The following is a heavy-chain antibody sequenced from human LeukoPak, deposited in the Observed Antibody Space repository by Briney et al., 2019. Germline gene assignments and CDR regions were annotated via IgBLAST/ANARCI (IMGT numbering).Heavy chain of an antibody. CDR1: GGPFSSYA. D-gene: IGHD3-22*01. V-gene: IGHV1-69*01. CDR2: IIPIFGTA. CDR3: ARRFNYYDSSGYYEGFYFDY. Sequence: GSSVKVSCKASGGPFSSYAISWVRQAPGQGLEWMGGIIPIFGTANYAQKFQGRVTITADESTSTAYMELSSLRSEDTAVYYCARRFNYYDSSGYYEGFYFDYWGQGTLVTVSS. J-gene: IGHJ4*02.